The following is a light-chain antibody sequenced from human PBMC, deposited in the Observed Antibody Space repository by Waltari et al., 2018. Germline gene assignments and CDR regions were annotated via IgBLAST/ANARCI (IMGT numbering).Light chain of an antibody. CDR3: CSYTGSSTSYG. J-gene: IGLJ1*01. Sequence: QSALSQPASVSGSPGQSLTITCTGASTDLASYNLVAWYQPHPNRAPKPIIYEATKRPSGIARRFSGAKSGATASLRISGLQADDEADYYCCSYTGSSTSYGCGGGTKVTVL. CDR2: EAT. CDR1: STDLASYNL. V-gene: IGLV2-23*01.